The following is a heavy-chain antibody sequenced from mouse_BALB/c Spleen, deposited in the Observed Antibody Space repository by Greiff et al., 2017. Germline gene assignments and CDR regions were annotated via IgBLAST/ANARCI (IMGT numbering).Heavy chain of an antibody. CDR2: INPGSSTI. CDR3: ARLMRGYFDV. CDR1: GFDFSRYW. J-gene: IGHJ1*01. V-gene: IGHV4-2*02. Sequence: EVKLQESGGGLVQPGGSLNLSCAASGFDFSRYWMSWARQAPGKGQEWIGEINPGSSTINYTPSLKDKFIISRDNAKNTLYLQMSKVRSEDTALYYCARLMRGYFDVWGAGTTVTVSS.